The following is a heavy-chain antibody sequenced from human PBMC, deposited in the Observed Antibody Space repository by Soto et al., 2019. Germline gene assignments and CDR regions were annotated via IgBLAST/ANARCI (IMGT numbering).Heavy chain of an antibody. D-gene: IGHD5-18*01. V-gene: IGHV1-46*01. Sequence: QVQLVQSGAEVKKPGASVKVSYKASGYTFTSYYMHWVRQAPGQGLEWMGIINPSGGSTSYAQKFQGRVTMTRDTSTSTVYMELSSLRSEDTAVYYCARVMDTAMVTAAFDIWGQGTMVTVSS. CDR2: INPSGGST. CDR1: GYTFTSYY. J-gene: IGHJ3*02. CDR3: ARVMDTAMVTAAFDI.